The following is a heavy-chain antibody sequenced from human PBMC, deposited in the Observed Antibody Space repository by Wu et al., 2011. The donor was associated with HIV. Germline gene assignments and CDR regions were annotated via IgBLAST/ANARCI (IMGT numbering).Heavy chain of an antibody. D-gene: IGHD3-9*01. Sequence: QMQLVQSGPEVKEPGTSVKFSCKASGFTFTNSAMQWVRQARGQRLEWIGRIVVGSGYTNYAQNFQERITITRDMSTSTAYMELSSLRSEDTAVYYCAREGFDWLLSGLRGFDIWGQGTMVTVSS. J-gene: IGHJ3*02. CDR1: GFTFTNSA. CDR2: IVVGSGYT. CDR3: AREGFDWLLSGLRGFDI. V-gene: IGHV1-58*02.